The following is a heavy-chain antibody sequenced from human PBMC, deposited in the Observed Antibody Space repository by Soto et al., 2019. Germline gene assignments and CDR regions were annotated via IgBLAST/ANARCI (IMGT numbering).Heavy chain of an antibody. CDR3: ARHLEHTYYYDSSGYFSPPDY. Sequence: GESLKISCKGSGYSFTSYWIGWVRQMPGKGLEWMGIIYPGDSDTRYSPSFQGQVTISADKSISTAYLQWSSLKASDTAMYYCARHLEHTYYYDSSGYFSPPDYWGQGTLVTVSS. CDR2: IYPGDSDT. D-gene: IGHD3-22*01. CDR1: GYSFTSYW. V-gene: IGHV5-51*01. J-gene: IGHJ4*02.